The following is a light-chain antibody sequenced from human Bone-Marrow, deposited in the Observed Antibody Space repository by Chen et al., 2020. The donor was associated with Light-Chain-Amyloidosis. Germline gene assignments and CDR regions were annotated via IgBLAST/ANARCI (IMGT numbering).Light chain of an antibody. V-gene: IGLV3-21*02. J-gene: IGLJ3*02. CDR3: QVCDRSSDRPV. CDR1: NIGSTS. Sequence: SYVLTQPSSVSVAPGQTATLACGGNNIGSTSVHWYQQTPGQAPLLVVHDDSDRPSGIPERWSGSNSGNTATLTISRVEAGDEADYYCQVCDRSSDRPVFGGGTKLTVL. CDR2: DDS.